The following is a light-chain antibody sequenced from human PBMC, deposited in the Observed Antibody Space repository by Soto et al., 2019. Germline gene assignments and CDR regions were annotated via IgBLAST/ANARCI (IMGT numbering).Light chain of an antibody. V-gene: IGKV3-20*01. Sequence: EIVLTQSPGALSLSPGDRATLSCWASESIGDYLAWYQQRPGQAPRLLIYAASRRASGTPHRFSGSGSERAFTLAISGLEPADFGVYYCQQYGTSPSITFGQGTGLEIK. CDR1: ESIGDY. CDR3: QQYGTSPSIT. CDR2: AAS. J-gene: IGKJ5*01.